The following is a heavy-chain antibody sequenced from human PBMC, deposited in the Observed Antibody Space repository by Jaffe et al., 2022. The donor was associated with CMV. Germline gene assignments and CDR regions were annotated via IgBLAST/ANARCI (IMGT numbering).Heavy chain of an antibody. D-gene: IGHD2-2*01. CDR2: IIPILGIA. CDR3: ARDLYCSSTSCYDRYYYYYYMDV. CDR1: GGTFSSYA. V-gene: IGHV1-69*09. Sequence: QVQLVQSGAEVKKPGSSVKVSCKASGGTFSSYAISWVRQAPGQGLEWMGRIIPILGIANYAQKFQGRVTITADKSTSTAYMELSSLRSEDTAVYYCARDLYCSSTSCYDRYYYYYYMDVWGKGTTVTVSS. J-gene: IGHJ6*03.